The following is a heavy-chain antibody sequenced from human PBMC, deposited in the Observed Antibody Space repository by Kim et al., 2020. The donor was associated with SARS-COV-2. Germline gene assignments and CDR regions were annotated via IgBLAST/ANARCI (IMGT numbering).Heavy chain of an antibody. Sequence: SVKVSCKVSGGIFTSYIVTWVRQAPGQGLEWMGRIITFSGTANYAQRFQGRVTITADRSTRTVFMEMSSLTSDDTAVYYCARESLYYDCSLYCIDYWGQGTLVTVSS. CDR3: ARESLYYDCSLYCIDY. CDR1: GGIFTSYI. J-gene: IGHJ4*01. CDR2: IITFSGTA. V-gene: IGHV1-69*08. D-gene: IGHD3-22*01.